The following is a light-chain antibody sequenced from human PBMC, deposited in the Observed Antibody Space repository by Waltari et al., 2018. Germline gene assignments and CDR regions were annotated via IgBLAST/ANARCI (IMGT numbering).Light chain of an antibody. CDR1: QSVLYSSNNKNY. CDR2: WAS. Sequence: DIVMTQSPDSLAVSLGERATINCKSSQSVLYSSNNKNYLAWYQQKSGQPPKLLIYWASTRESGVPDRFSGSGSATHFTLTIISLQAADVAVYYCQQYYSTPWTFGPGTKVEIK. J-gene: IGKJ1*01. CDR3: QQYYSTPWT. V-gene: IGKV4-1*01.